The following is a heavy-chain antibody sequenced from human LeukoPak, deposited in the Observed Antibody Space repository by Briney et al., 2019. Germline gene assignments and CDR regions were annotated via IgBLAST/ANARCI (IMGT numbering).Heavy chain of an antibody. CDR3: AKGRVGGWNGGDR. J-gene: IGHJ5*02. D-gene: IGHD1-1*01. Sequence: GGSLRLSCAASGFTFSSCAMTWVRQAPGKGLEWVSAINGGGGGTTYYADSVKGRFTISGDNSKNTVYLQMHSLRAEDTATYYCAKGRVGGWNGGDRWGQGTLVTVSS. CDR1: GFTFSSCA. V-gene: IGHV3-23*01. CDR2: INGGGGGTT.